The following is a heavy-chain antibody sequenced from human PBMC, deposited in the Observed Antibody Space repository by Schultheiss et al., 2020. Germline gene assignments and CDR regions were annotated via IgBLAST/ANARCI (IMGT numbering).Heavy chain of an antibody. D-gene: IGHD6-19*01. Sequence: GGSLRLSCAASGFTFSSYPMHWVRQAPGKGLEWVAVISYDGSNEYYADSVKGRFTISRDNSKNTLYLQMNSLRAEDTAVYYCATDFGGTIGVAGIYWFFDLWGRGTLVTVSS. J-gene: IGHJ2*01. CDR2: ISYDGSNE. CDR3: ATDFGGTIGVAGIYWFFDL. CDR1: GFTFSSYP. V-gene: IGHV3-30*01.